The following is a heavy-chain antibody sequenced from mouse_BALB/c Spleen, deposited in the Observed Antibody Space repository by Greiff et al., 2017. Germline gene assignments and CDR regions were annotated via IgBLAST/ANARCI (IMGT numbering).Heavy chain of an antibody. D-gene: IGHD2-1*01. V-gene: IGHV1-18*01. CDR2: INPNNGGT. CDR1: GYTFTEYT. CDR3: ARVGIYYGNSAWFAY. J-gene: IGHJ3*01. Sequence: VQLQQSGPELVKPGASVKISYKTSGYTFTEYTMHWVKQSHGKSLEWIGGINPNNGGTSYNQKFKGKATLTVDKSSSTAYMELRSLTSEDSAVYYCARVGIYYGNSAWFAYWGQGTLVTVSA.